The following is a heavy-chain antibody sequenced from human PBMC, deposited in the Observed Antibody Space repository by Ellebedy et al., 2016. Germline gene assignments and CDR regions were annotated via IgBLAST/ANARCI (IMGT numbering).Heavy chain of an antibody. V-gene: IGHV2-26*04. D-gene: IGHD3-10*01. CDR3: AWIMVRGPGDV. J-gene: IGHJ6*04. CDR1: GFSLNNARMG. CDR2: IFSNDEK. Sequence: SGPTLVXPTETLTLTCTVSGFSLNNARMGVSWIRQPPGKALEWLAHIFSNDEKSYSTSLKSRLTISEDTSKSQVVLTMTNMDSVDTATYYCAWIMVRGPGDVWGKGTTVTVSS.